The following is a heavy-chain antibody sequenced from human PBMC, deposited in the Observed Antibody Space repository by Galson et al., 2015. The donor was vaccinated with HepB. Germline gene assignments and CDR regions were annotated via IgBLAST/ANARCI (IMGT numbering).Heavy chain of an antibody. D-gene: IGHD1-26*01. V-gene: IGHV3-30-3*01. CDR3: ARDAMGRGSGGYSAFDY. CDR1: GFSFNTHT. CDR2: ISSAGDIQ. J-gene: IGHJ4*02. Sequence: SLRLSCAASGFSFNTHTMQWVRQAPGKGLEGVATISSAGDIQFHADSVKGRFTFSRENSENMLYLQMNSLRVEDTAVYYCARDAMGRGSGGYSAFDYWGQGTLVTVSS.